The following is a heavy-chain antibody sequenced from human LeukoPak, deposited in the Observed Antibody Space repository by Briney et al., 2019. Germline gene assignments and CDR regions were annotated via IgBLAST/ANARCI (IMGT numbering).Heavy chain of an antibody. CDR2: IYSSGST. CDR1: GGSISIYY. Sequence: SETLSLTCTVSGGSISIYYWSWIRQPAGKGLEWIGRIYSSGSTNYNPSLKSRVTMSVDTSKNQLSLKLSSVTAADTAVYYCARVKLSYGYSYGYNPYYFDYWGQGTLVTVSS. D-gene: IGHD5-18*01. J-gene: IGHJ4*02. V-gene: IGHV4-4*07. CDR3: ARVKLSYGYSYGYNPYYFDY.